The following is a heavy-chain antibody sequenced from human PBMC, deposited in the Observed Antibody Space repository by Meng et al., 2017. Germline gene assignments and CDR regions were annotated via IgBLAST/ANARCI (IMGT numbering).Heavy chain of an antibody. J-gene: IGHJ6*02. CDR2: IWYDGSNK. V-gene: IGHV3-33*01. Sequence: GESLKISCAASGFTFSSYGMHWVRQAPGKGLEWVAVIWYDGSNKYYADSVKGRFTISRDNSKNTLYLQMNSLRAEDTAVHYCARMYYYGSGKYYYYYGMDVWGQGTTVTVSS. CDR1: GFTFSSYG. D-gene: IGHD3-10*01. CDR3: ARMYYYGSGKYYYYYGMDV.